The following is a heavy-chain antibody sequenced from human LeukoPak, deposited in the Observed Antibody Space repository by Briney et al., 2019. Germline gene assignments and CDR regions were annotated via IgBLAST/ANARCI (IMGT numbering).Heavy chain of an antibody. Sequence: GGSLRLSCAASGFTFNTYGMHWVRQAPGKGLEWVAFIRYDGSYKYYADSVKGRFTISRDNAKKSVYLHMSSLRAEDTALYYCARLSAYYYGSYFYYYMDVWGKGTTVTVSS. J-gene: IGHJ6*03. D-gene: IGHD3-10*01. CDR1: GFTFNTYG. V-gene: IGHV3-33*08. CDR3: ARLSAYYYGSYFYYYMDV. CDR2: IRYDGSYK.